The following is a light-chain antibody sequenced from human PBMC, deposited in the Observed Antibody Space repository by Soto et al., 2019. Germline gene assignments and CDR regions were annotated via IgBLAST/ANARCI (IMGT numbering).Light chain of an antibody. CDR1: NSDVGGYDF. J-gene: IGLJ3*02. CDR2: EVG. Sequence: QSALTQPASVSGSPGQSITISCTGTNSDVGGYDFVSWYQQHAGKAPKLIIYEVGIRPSGVSNRFSGAKSGNTASLTISGLQAEDEADYYGSSYTSTSSRVFGGGTELTVL. V-gene: IGLV2-14*01. CDR3: SSYTSTSSRV.